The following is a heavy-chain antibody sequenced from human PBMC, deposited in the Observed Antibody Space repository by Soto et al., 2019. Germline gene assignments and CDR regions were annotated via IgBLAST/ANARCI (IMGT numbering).Heavy chain of an antibody. J-gene: IGHJ4*02. V-gene: IGHV3-23*01. CDR1: GFTFSNYA. CDR2: ISGTGGKT. D-gene: IGHD2-2*01. CDR3: AKDLSPCSTTNSYGAHWPDY. Sequence: EVHLLESGGGLVQPGGSLRLSCAASGFTFSNYAMTWVRQAPGKGLEWVSTISGTGGKTYHADSVQGRFTISRDNFDNPLYLQMNSLRAEDTAVYYCAKDLSPCSTTNSYGAHWPDYWGQGTLVTVSS.